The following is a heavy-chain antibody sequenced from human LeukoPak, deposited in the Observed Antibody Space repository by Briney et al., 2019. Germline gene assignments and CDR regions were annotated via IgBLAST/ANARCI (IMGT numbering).Heavy chain of an antibody. J-gene: IGHJ4*02. Sequence: SETLSLTCAVYGGSFSGYYWSWIRQPPGKGLEWIGGINRSGSTNYNPSLKSRVTISVDTSKNQFSLKLSSVTAADTAVYYCARRDTAQTRLFDYWGQGTLVTVSS. V-gene: IGHV4-34*01. D-gene: IGHD5-18*01. CDR2: INRSGST. CDR3: ARRDTAQTRLFDY. CDR1: GGSFSGYY.